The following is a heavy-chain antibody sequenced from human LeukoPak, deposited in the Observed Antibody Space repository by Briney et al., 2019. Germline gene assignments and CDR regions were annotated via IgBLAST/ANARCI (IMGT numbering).Heavy chain of an antibody. Sequence: SETLSLTCTVSGGSISSYYWSWIRQPPGKGLEWIGYMYNSGITNYNPSLRSRVTISVDTSKNQFSLRLRSVTAADTAVYYCARHGDRSRGWYFDYWGQGTLVTVSS. J-gene: IGHJ4*02. CDR1: GGSISSYY. CDR2: MYNSGIT. CDR3: ARHGDRSRGWYFDY. V-gene: IGHV4-59*08. D-gene: IGHD6-19*01.